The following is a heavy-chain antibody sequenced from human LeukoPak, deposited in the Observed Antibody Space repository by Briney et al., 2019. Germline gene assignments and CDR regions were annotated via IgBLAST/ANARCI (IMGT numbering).Heavy chain of an antibody. CDR2: ISGSGALT. Sequence: GESLKISCAASGFTFTTYAMSWVRQAPGKGLEWVSGISGSGALTYYADSVKGRFTISRDNAKTSLYLQMNSLRDEDAAMYYCARVEQKPRAVCGMDVWGQGTTVTVSS. D-gene: IGHD6-13*01. CDR1: GFTFTTYA. V-gene: IGHV3-23*01. J-gene: IGHJ6*02. CDR3: ARVEQKPRAVCGMDV.